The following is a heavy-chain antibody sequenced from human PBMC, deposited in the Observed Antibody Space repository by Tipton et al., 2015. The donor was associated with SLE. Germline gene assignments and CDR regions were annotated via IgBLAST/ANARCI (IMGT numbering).Heavy chain of an antibody. J-gene: IGHJ5*02. Sequence: TLSLTCSVSGVSIGSYYWSWIRQPPGKGLEWIGYIHYSGSTNYNPSLKSRVTISVDTSKNQFSLKLSSVTAADTAVYYCARGHYYYGSGSYLNWFDPWGQGTLVTVSS. CDR2: IHYSGST. D-gene: IGHD3-10*01. V-gene: IGHV4-59*12. CDR1: GVSIGSYY. CDR3: ARGHYYYGSGSYLNWFDP.